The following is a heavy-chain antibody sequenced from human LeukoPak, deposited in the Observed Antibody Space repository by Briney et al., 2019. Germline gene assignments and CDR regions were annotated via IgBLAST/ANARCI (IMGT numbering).Heavy chain of an antibody. J-gene: IGHJ5*02. CDR1: GGSIDNYY. D-gene: IGHD2-2*01. Sequence: PSETLSLTCTVSGGSIDNYYWSWIRQPPGKGLEWIGYIYYSGSTNYNPSLKSRVTISVDTSKNQFSLKLTSVTAADTAVYYCARVSGSSTHDPWGQGTLVTVSS. CDR2: IYYSGST. CDR3: ARVSGSSTHDP. V-gene: IGHV4-59*01.